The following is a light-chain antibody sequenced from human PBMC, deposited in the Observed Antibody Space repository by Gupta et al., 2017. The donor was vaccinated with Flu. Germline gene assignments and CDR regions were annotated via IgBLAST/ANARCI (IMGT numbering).Light chain of an antibody. J-gene: IGLJ1*01. Sequence: VTISCSGSRSNIGSNTANWYQQLPGTAPKLLIYGNDQRPSGVPDRFSGSKSGTSASLAISGLQSEDEADYYCASRDDDLNGRVFGTGTKVTVL. CDR1: RSNIGSNT. CDR3: ASRDDDLNGRV. CDR2: GND. V-gene: IGLV1-44*01.